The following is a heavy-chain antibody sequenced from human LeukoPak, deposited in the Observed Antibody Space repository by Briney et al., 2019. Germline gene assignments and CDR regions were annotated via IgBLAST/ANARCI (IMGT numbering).Heavy chain of an antibody. CDR1: GYILSSYW. D-gene: IGHD1-7*01. CDR2: IYPTDSDT. Sequence: PGQSLKISCKGSGYILSSYWIGWVRQMPGKGLEWMGIIYPTDSDTRYSPSFQGQVTISVDKSINTTFLQWSSLRASDTAMYYCVRHAASTGATRLDVWGQGTTVTVSS. CDR3: VRHAASTGATRLDV. V-gene: IGHV5-51*01. J-gene: IGHJ6*02.